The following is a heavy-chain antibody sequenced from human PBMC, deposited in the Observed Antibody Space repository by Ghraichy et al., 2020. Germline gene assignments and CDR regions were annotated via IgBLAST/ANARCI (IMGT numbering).Heavy chain of an antibody. CDR3: AKHYYDSGKSFFDY. D-gene: IGHD3-10*01. V-gene: IGHV3-23*01. CDR1: GFTFSNYA. CDR2: ISGSGGGT. Sequence: ESLNISCAASGFTFSNYAMNWVRQAPGKGLEWVSTISGSGGGTFYANSVKGRFTISRDNSKNTLYLQMNSLRAEDTAVYYCAKHYYDSGKSFFDYWGQGTLVPVSS. J-gene: IGHJ4*02.